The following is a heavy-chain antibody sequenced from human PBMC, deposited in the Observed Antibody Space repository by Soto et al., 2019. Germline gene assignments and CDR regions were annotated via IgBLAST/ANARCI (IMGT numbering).Heavy chain of an antibody. D-gene: IGHD1-26*01. CDR2: IYHSGST. Sequence: SETLSLTCAVSGGSISSSNWWSWVRQPPGKGLEWIGEIYHSGSTNYNPSLKSRVTISVDKSKNQFSLKRSSVTAADTAVYYCARLRRGVPIVGATEWFDPWGQGTLVTVSS. V-gene: IGHV4-4*02. CDR1: GGSISSSNW. CDR3: ARLRRGVPIVGATEWFDP. J-gene: IGHJ5*02.